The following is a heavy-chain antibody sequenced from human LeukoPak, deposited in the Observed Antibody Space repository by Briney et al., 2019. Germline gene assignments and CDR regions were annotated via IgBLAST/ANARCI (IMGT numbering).Heavy chain of an antibody. CDR2: ISGSGGST. CDR3: AKDPGGAVAGTDHFDY. D-gene: IGHD6-19*01. J-gene: IGHJ4*02. Sequence: GGSLRLSCAASGFTFSSHAMSWVRQAPGKGLEWVSAISGSGGSTYYADSVKGRFTISRDNSKNTLYLQMNSLRAEDTAVYYCAKDPGGAVAGTDHFDYWGQGTLVTVSS. V-gene: IGHV3-23*01. CDR1: GFTFSSHA.